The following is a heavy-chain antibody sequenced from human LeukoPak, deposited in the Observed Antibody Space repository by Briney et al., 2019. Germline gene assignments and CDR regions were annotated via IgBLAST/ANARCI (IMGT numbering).Heavy chain of an antibody. V-gene: IGHV6-1*01. CDR1: GESVSSNNAA. D-gene: IGHD3-10*01. CDR3: ARARLHHNYGSGTNFDY. J-gene: IGHJ4*02. Sequence: SQALSLTCVISGESVSSNNAALNWIRQSPSRGLEWLGRTYYRSDWNNDDAVSVRSRITINPDTSKNQFSLQLNSVPPEDTAVYYCARARLHHNYGSGTNFDYWGQGTLVTVSS. CDR2: TYYRSDWNN.